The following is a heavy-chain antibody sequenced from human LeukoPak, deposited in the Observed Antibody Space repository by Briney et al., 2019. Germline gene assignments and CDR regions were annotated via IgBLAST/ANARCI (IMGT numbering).Heavy chain of an antibody. CDR1: GFTFSDYY. J-gene: IGHJ4*02. D-gene: IGHD2-15*01. CDR3: ARARYCSGGSCYFDY. CDR2: ISSSSSYT. Sequence: GGSLRLSCAASGFTFSDYYMSWIRQAPGKGLEWVSYISSSSSYTNYADSVKGRFTISRDNAKNSLYLQMNSLRAEDTAVYYCARARYCSGGSCYFDYWGQGTLVTVSS. V-gene: IGHV3-11*05.